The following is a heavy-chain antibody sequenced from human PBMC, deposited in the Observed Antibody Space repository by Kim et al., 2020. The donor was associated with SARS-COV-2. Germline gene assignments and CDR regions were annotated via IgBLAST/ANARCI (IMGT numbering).Heavy chain of an antibody. Sequence: GESLKISCKGSGYSFTSYWIGWVRQMPGKGLEWMGIIYPGDSDTRYSPSFQGQVTISADKSISTAYLQWSSLKASDTAMYYCARDGAYYYGSGSYGRYYYYGMDVWGQGTTVTVSS. V-gene: IGHV5-51*01. CDR2: IYPGDSDT. CDR3: ARDGAYYYGSGSYGRYYYYGMDV. CDR1: GYSFTSYW. D-gene: IGHD3-10*01. J-gene: IGHJ6*02.